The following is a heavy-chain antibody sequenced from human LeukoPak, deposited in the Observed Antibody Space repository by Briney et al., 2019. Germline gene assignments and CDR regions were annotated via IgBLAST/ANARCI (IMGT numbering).Heavy chain of an antibody. D-gene: IGHD4-17*01. CDR1: GFTFSSYA. V-gene: IGHV3-23*01. J-gene: IGHJ6*02. CDR3: AKVLMTTVTYYYYYGMDV. CDR2: ISGSGGST. Sequence: PGGSLRLSCAASGFTFSSYAMSWVRQAPGKGLEWVSAISGSGGSTYYADSVKGRFTISRDNSKNTLYLQMNSLGAEDTAVYYCAKVLMTTVTYYYYYGMDVWGQGTTVTVSS.